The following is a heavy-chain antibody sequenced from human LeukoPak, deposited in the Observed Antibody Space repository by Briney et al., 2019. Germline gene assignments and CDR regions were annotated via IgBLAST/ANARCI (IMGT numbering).Heavy chain of an antibody. D-gene: IGHD3-3*01. J-gene: IGHJ6*03. CDR1: GFSFSSYS. Sequence: GGSLRLSCAASGFSFSSYSMNWVRQAPGKGLEWVSSISSSSSYIYHADSAKGRFTISRDNAKNSLYLQMNSLRAEDTAVYYCARDQRQYYDFWSGPVSGYMDVWGKGTTVTASS. CDR3: ARDQRQYYDFWSGPVSGYMDV. V-gene: IGHV3-21*01. CDR2: ISSSSSYI.